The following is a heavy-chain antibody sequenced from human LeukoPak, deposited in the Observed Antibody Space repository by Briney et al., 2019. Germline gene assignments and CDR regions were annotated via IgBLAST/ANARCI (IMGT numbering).Heavy chain of an antibody. CDR2: IKSKTDGGAT. CDR1: GFTFSNAW. D-gene: IGHD3-3*02. J-gene: IGHJ5*02. Sequence: SGGSLRLSCAASGFTFSNAWMSWVRLAPGKGLEWVGRIKSKTDGGATDYAAPVKGRFTISRDDSKNTLYLQMNSLKTEDTAVYYCTTDHLDWFDPWGQGTLVTVSS. V-gene: IGHV3-15*01. CDR3: TTDHLDWFDP.